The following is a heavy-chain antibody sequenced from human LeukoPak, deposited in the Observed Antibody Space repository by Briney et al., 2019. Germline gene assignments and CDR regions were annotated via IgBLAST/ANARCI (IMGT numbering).Heavy chain of an antibody. CDR3: ARQTYSSGWYGFDY. Sequence: PSETLSLTCTVSSGSISSYYWSWIRQPPGKGLEWIGYVSYGGSTKYNPSLKSRVTISVDTSKNQFSLKLTSVTAAHTAVYYCARQTYSSGWYGFDYWGQGTLVTVSS. CDR1: SGSISSYY. CDR2: VSYGGST. J-gene: IGHJ4*02. V-gene: IGHV4-59*08. D-gene: IGHD6-19*01.